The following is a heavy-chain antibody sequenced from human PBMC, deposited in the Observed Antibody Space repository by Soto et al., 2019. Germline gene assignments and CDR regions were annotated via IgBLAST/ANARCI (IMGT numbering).Heavy chain of an antibody. CDR2: ISYDGSNK. Sequence: GGSLRLSCAASGFTFSSYGMHWVRQAPGKGLEWVAVISYDGSNKYYADSVKGRFTISRDNSKNTLYLQMNSLRAEDTAVYYCALSSPSAPWELPRGGIFDYWGQGTLVTVSS. J-gene: IGHJ4*02. V-gene: IGHV3-30*03. CDR3: ALSSPSAPWELPRGGIFDY. D-gene: IGHD1-26*01. CDR1: GFTFSSYG.